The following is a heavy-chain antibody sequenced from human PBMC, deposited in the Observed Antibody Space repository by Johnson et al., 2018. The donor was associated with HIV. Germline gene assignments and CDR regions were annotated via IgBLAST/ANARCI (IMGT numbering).Heavy chain of an antibody. CDR3: AKGLKLGRGDDAFDI. D-gene: IGHD1-26*01. CDR1: GFTFSSYG. V-gene: IGHV3-30*02. J-gene: IGHJ3*02. Sequence: QVQLVESGGGVVQPGGSLRLSCAASGFTFSSYGMHWVRQAPGKGLEWVAFIRYDGSNKYYADSVKGRFTISRDNSKNTLYLQMNSLRAEDTAVYYCAKGLKLGRGDDAFDIWGQGTMVTVSS. CDR2: IRYDGSNK.